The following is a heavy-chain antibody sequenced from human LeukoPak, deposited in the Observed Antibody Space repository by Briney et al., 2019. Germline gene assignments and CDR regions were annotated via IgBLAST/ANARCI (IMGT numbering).Heavy chain of an antibody. CDR1: GGSISSSSYY. D-gene: IGHD1-1*01. CDR3: ARHSSLRTFDY. J-gene: IGHJ4*02. V-gene: IGHV4-39*01. CDR2: MYYSGST. Sequence: SETLSLTCAVSGGSISSSSYYWGWIRQPPGKGLEWIGSMYYSGSTYYNPSLKSRVTISVDTSKNQFSLKLSSVTATDTALYYCARHSSLRTFDYWGQGTLVTVSS.